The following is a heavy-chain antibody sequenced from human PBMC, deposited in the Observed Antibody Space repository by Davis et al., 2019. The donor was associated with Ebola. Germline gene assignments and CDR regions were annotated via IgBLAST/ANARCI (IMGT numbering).Heavy chain of an antibody. CDR3: AKDHCSSANCYPGLDFQH. CDR2: ISYDGNYI. D-gene: IGHD2-2*01. V-gene: IGHV3-30-3*01. Sequence: PGGSLRLSCAVSGFTFSNYALHWVRQAPGKGLEWVAAISYDGNYIYYADSVRGRFTISREDSENTLYLQMNSLRAEDTAIYYCAKDHCSSANCYPGLDFQHWGQGALVTVSS. J-gene: IGHJ1*01. CDR1: GFTFSNYA.